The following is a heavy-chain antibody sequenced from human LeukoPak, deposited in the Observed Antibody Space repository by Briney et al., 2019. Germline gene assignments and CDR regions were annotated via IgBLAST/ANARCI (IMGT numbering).Heavy chain of an antibody. D-gene: IGHD1-26*01. Sequence: GASVKVSCKASGYTFTSYYMHWVRQAPGQGLEWMGIINPSGGSTSYAQKFQGRVTMTRATSTSTAYMELSSLRSEDTAVYYCARRGSYDESAFDIWGQGTMVTVSS. CDR3: ARRGSYDESAFDI. CDR2: INPSGGST. J-gene: IGHJ3*02. V-gene: IGHV1-46*01. CDR1: GYTFTSYY.